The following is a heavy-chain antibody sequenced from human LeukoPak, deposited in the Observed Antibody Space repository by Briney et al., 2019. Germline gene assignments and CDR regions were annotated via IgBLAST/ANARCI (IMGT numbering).Heavy chain of an antibody. CDR3: ATTPGDPYYYYMDV. J-gene: IGHJ6*03. Sequence: ASVKVSSKASGYTFTGYYMHWVRQAPGQGLEWMGWINPNSGGTNYAQKFQGRVTMTRDTSISTAYMELSRLRSDDTAVYYCATTPGDPYYYYMDVWGKGTTVTVSS. D-gene: IGHD2-21*01. CDR1: GYTFTGYY. CDR2: INPNSGGT. V-gene: IGHV1-2*02.